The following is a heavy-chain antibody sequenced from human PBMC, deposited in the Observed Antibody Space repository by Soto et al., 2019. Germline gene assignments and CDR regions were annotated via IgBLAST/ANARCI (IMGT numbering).Heavy chain of an antibody. D-gene: IGHD1-1*01. Sequence: WTWIRQHPGKGLEWIGYIYYTGTTYYNPSLKSRPTISMDTSENHFSLELTSVTAADTAIYFCASGHDAYKVRYWGQGTLVTASS. J-gene: IGHJ4*02. CDR2: IYYTGTT. CDR3: ASGHDAYKVRY. V-gene: IGHV4-31*02.